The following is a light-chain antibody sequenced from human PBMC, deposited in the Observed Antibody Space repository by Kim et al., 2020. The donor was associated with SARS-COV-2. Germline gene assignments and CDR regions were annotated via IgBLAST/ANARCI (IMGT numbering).Light chain of an antibody. CDR3: PRYHSARWT. J-gene: IGKJ1*01. Sequence: SSLVYLFPLPSRPRHGIRHYLSLSQPKPAKVPPLLIYRASTFPSGVPSRFSGSSSATDFTLTISRLQSEDVSPYYCPRYHSARWTFGQGTKVDLK. V-gene: IGKV1-27*01. CDR1: HGIRHY. CDR2: RAS.